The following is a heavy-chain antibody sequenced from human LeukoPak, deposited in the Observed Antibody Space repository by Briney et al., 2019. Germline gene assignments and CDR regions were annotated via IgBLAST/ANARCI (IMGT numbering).Heavy chain of an antibody. CDR2: IYYSGST. J-gene: IGHJ4*02. CDR3: ARHGVRGGRTTVLDY. CDR1: GGSISSSSYY. D-gene: IGHD1-1*01. V-gene: IGHV4-39*01. Sequence: SETLSLTCTVSGGSISSSSYYWGWIRQPPGKGLEWIGSIYYSGSTYYNPSLKSRVTISVDTSKNQFSLKLSSVTAADTAVYYCARHGVRGGRTTVLDYWGQGTLVTVSS.